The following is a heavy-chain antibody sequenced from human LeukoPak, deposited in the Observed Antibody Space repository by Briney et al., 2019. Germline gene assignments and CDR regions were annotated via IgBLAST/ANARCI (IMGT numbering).Heavy chain of an antibody. V-gene: IGHV3-23*01. Sequence: PGGSLRLSCAASGFTFRSYPMTWVRQAPGKGLEWVSTIGSNAGDTHYADSVKGRFTISRDNSKNSLYLQMNSLRAEDTAVYYCAKYYSTSGSSGGRVFGYWGQGTLVTVSS. CDR3: AKYYSTSGSSGGRVFGY. CDR1: GFTFRSYP. CDR2: IGSNAGDT. J-gene: IGHJ4*02. D-gene: IGHD3-10*01.